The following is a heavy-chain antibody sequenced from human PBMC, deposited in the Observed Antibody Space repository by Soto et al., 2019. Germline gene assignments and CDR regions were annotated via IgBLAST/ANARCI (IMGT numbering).Heavy chain of an antibody. J-gene: IGHJ4*02. Sequence: QVPLVESGGGVVQPGRSLRLSCAASGFTFSSYGMHWVRQAPGKGLEWVAVISYDGSNKYYADSVKGRFTISRDNSKNTLYLQMNSLRAEDTAVYYCAKNALGTVVTYYFDYWGQGTLVTVSS. CDR1: GFTFSSYG. V-gene: IGHV3-30*18. D-gene: IGHD2-15*01. CDR3: AKNALGTVVTYYFDY. CDR2: ISYDGSNK.